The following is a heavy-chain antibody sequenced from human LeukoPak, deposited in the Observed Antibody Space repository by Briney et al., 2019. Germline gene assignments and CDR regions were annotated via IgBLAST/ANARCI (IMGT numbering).Heavy chain of an antibody. CDR3: ARARAVAVSIDY. Sequence: SETLSLTCAVYGGSFSGYYWSWIRQPPGKGLEWIGEINHSGSTNYNPSLKSRVTISVDTSKNQFSLKLSSVTAADTAVYYCARARAVAVSIDYWGQGTLVTVSS. CDR2: INHSGST. D-gene: IGHD6-19*01. J-gene: IGHJ4*02. CDR1: GGSFSGYY. V-gene: IGHV4-34*01.